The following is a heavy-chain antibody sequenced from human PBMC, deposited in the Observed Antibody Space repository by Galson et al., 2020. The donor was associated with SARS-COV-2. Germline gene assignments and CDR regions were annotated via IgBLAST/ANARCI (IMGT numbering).Heavy chain of an antibody. CDR1: GGSVSSGAYF. D-gene: IGHD3-22*01. V-gene: IGHV4-31*02. CDR3: ARDSHYYDSSGYWRFFGS. Sequence: SQTLSLTCTVSGGSVSSGAYFWNWIRQYPGKGLEWIGYIHHSGSTNYNPSLKSRITISIDTSKNQFSLTLSSVTAADTAVYYCARDSHYYDSSGYWRFFGSWGLGTLVTVSS. J-gene: IGHJ4*02. CDR2: IHHSGST.